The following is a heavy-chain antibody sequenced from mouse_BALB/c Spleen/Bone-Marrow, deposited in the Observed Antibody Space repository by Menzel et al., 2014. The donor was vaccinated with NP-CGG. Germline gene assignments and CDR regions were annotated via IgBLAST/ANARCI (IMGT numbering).Heavy chain of an antibody. CDR2: INPESSTI. V-gene: IGHV4-1*02. CDR3: ARLVYYGYFVD. Sequence: EVMLVESGGGLVQPGGSLTLSCAASGFDFRRYWMRWVRQAPGTGLDWIGEINPESSTINYTPSLKDKFIISRDSAKKTLYLQMSKVRSEDTALYYCARLVYYGYFVDWGQGTTRTGAS. CDR1: GFDFRRYW. D-gene: IGHD1-1*01. J-gene: IGHJ2*01.